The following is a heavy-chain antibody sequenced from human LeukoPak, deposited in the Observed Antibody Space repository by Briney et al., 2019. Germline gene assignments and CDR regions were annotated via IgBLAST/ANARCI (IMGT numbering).Heavy chain of an antibody. D-gene: IGHD3-10*01. CDR1: GFTFSSYG. Sequence: GGSLRLSCAASGFTFSSYGMHWVRQAPGKGLEWVAFIRYDGSNKYYADSVKGRFTISRDNSKNTLYLQMNSLRAEDTAVNYCAKVGRALWHPGETYYMDVWGKGTTVTVSS. CDR2: IRYDGSNK. V-gene: IGHV3-30*02. CDR3: AKVGRALWHPGETYYMDV. J-gene: IGHJ6*03.